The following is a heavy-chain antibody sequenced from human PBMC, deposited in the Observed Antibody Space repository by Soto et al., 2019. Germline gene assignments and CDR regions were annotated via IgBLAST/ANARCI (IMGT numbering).Heavy chain of an antibody. CDR2: IYYSGST. CDR1: GGSISSYY. Sequence: PSETLSLTCTVSGGSISSYYWSWIRQPPGKGLEWIGYIYYSGSTNYNPSLKSRVTISVDTSKNQFSLKLSSVTAADTAVYYCARVGSSIPARPFDYWGQGTLVSLSS. CDR3: ARVGSSIPARPFDY. V-gene: IGHV4-59*08. D-gene: IGHD6-6*01. J-gene: IGHJ4*02.